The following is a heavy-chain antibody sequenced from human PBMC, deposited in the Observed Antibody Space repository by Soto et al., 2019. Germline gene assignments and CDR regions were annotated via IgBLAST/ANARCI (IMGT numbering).Heavy chain of an antibody. CDR2: IYHSGST. J-gene: IGHJ5*02. CDR3: ARMAEWQQLVYWFDP. D-gene: IGHD6-13*01. Sequence: SETLSLTCAVSSGSIGSSNWWSWVRQPPGKGLEWIGEIYHSGSTNYNPSLKSRATISVDKSKNQFSLKLSSVTAADTAVYYCARMAEWQQLVYWFDPWGQGTLVTVSS. V-gene: IGHV4-4*02. CDR1: SGSIGSSNW.